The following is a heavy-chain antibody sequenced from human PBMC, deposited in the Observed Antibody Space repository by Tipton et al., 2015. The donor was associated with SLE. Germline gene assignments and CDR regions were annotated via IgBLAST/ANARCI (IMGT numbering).Heavy chain of an antibody. CDR2: ITASGATT. V-gene: IGHV3-23*01. CDR3: ARDGYCSGVNCFPGAYFDY. D-gene: IGHD2-15*01. CDR1: GFTFSSYA. Sequence: SLRLSCAASGFTFSSYAMTWVRHTPGKGLEWVSSITASGATTYYADSVRGRFTISRDNSRNTLYLRLSSLRAEDTAVYYCARDGYCSGVNCFPGAYFDYWGQGTLVTVSS. J-gene: IGHJ4*02.